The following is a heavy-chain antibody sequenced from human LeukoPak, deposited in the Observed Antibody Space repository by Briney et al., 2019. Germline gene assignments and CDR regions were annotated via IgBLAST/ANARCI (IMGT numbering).Heavy chain of an antibody. V-gene: IGHV3-7*01. CDR1: GFTFSTYW. CDR2: INQDASEI. Sequence: PGGSLRLSCAASGFTFSTYWMNWYRQAPGKGLEWVGNINQDASEINYVDSVRGRFTISRDSAKNSLHLQMNSLRAEDTAVYYCAKDRGVTYYGMDVWGQGTTVTVSS. CDR3: AKDRGVTYYGMDV. J-gene: IGHJ6*02. D-gene: IGHD2-8*01.